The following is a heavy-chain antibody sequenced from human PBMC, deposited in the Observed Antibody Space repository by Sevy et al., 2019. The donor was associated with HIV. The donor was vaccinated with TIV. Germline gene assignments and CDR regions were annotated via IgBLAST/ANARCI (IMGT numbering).Heavy chain of an antibody. CDR2: INSDGSST. CDR1: GFTFSSYW. Sequence: RSLRLSCAASGFTFSSYWMHWVRQAPGKGLVWVSRINSDGSSTSYADSVKGRFTISRDNAKNTLYLQMNSLRAEDTAVYYCAREGGSGSSYYYYYSGMDVWGQGTTVTVSS. J-gene: IGHJ6*02. V-gene: IGHV3-74*01. D-gene: IGHD3-10*01. CDR3: AREGGSGSSYYYYYSGMDV.